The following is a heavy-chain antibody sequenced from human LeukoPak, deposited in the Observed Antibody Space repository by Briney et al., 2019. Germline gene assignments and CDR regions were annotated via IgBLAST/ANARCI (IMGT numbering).Heavy chain of an antibody. J-gene: IGHJ4*02. D-gene: IGHD2-15*01. Sequence: SETLSLTCTVSGGSISSYYWSWIRQPPGKGLEWIGYIYYSGSTNYNPSLKSRVTISVDTSKNQFSLKLSSVTAADTAVYYCARGFRPVGGPPCYFDYWGQGTLVTVSS. V-gene: IGHV4-59*01. CDR3: ARGFRPVGGPPCYFDY. CDR1: GGSISSYY. CDR2: IYYSGST.